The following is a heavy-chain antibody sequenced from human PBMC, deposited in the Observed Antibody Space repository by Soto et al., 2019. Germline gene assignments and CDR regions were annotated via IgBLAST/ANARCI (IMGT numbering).Heavy chain of an antibody. Sequence: PGGSLRLSCAASGFTFSSYAMSWVRQAPGKGLEWVSTISGGGGSTYYADSVKGRFTISRDNSKNTLYVQMNSLRAEDTAVYYCAKWGPRGRIAAGPFDYWGQGTLVTVSS. D-gene: IGHD6-13*01. CDR1: GFTFSSYA. CDR2: ISGGGGST. CDR3: AKWGPRGRIAAGPFDY. V-gene: IGHV3-23*01. J-gene: IGHJ4*02.